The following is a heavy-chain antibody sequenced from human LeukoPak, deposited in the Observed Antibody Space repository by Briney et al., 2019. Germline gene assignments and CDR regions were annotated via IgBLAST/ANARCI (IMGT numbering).Heavy chain of an antibody. Sequence: NSGGSLRLSCAASGFTFSDYHMTWLRQAPGKGLEWVSYISGSSIYTRYADSVKGRFTISRDNAKNSLYLQMNSLRAEDTALYYCVRDISCDYFDYWGRGALVGVSS. J-gene: IGHJ4*02. CDR1: GFTFSDYH. V-gene: IGHV3-11*05. CDR3: VRDISCDYFDY. CDR2: ISGSSIYT. D-gene: IGHD3-3*02.